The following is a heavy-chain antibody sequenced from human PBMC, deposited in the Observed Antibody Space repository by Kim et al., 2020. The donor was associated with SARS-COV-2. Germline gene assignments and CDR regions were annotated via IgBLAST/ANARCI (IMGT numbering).Heavy chain of an antibody. Sequence: SETLSLTCTVSGGSISSSYYWSWIRQPPGKGLEWIGYIYYSGSTNYNPSLKSRVTISVDTSKNQFSLKLSSVTAADTAVYYCARSHTRPIFGVVTPFDYWGQGTLVTVSS. CDR2: IYYSGST. D-gene: IGHD3-3*01. CDR3: ARSHTRPIFGVVTPFDY. CDR1: GGSISSSYY. J-gene: IGHJ4*02. V-gene: IGHV4-59*08.